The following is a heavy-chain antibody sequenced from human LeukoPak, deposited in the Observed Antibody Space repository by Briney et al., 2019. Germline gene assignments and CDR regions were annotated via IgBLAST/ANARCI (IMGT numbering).Heavy chain of an antibody. D-gene: IGHD1-26*01. CDR3: ARVKSGIDF. V-gene: IGHV3-53*01. Sequence: SGGSLRLSCAASGFTVSNNYMTWVRQAPGKGLEWVSVIYNDGSTYYPDFLKGRFTISRDNSKNILYLQMNSLRAEDTAVYYCARVKSGIDFWGQGTTVTVSS. J-gene: IGHJ6*02. CDR2: IYNDGST. CDR1: GFTVSNNY.